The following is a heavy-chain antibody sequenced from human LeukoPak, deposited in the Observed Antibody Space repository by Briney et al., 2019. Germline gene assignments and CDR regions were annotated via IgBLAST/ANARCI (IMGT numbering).Heavy chain of an antibody. J-gene: IGHJ6*02. Sequence: PGGSLRLSCAASGLSFNNYGMHWVRQAPGKGLEWVALIIYDGYYKYYADSVKGRFTISRDDSKNTLYLQVNSLRAEDTAVYYCAKDLITMVRGSAMDVWGQGTTVTVSS. CDR2: IIYDGYYK. V-gene: IGHV3-30*18. CDR3: AKDLITMVRGSAMDV. CDR1: GLSFNNYG. D-gene: IGHD3-10*01.